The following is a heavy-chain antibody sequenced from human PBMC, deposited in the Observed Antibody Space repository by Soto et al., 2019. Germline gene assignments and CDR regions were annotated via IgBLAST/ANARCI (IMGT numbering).Heavy chain of an antibody. J-gene: IGHJ6*03. Sequence: ASVKVSCKASGYTFTSYGISWVRQAPGQGLEWMGWISAYNGNTNYAQKLQGRDTMTTDTSTSTAYMELRSLRSDDTAVYYCARVGILRFLEWADYYYYMDVWGKGTTVTVSS. CDR3: ARVGILRFLEWADYYYYMDV. CDR2: ISAYNGNT. V-gene: IGHV1-18*01. D-gene: IGHD3-3*01. CDR1: GYTFTSYG.